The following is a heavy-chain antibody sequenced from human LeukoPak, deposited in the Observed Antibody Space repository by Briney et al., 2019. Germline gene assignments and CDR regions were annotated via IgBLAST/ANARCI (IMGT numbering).Heavy chain of an antibody. J-gene: IGHJ4*02. CDR2: IYPGDSDI. CDR3: ARLETIAGSRELNRYFDS. D-gene: IGHD3-10*01. CDR1: GYTFTTYW. Sequence: GESLKISCQGTGYTFTTYWIGWVRQMPGKGLEWMGIIYPGDSDIRYSPSFQGHVTFSADKSISTVYLQWSSLKASDTAIYYCARLETIAGSRELNRYFDSWGQGTLVTVSS. V-gene: IGHV5-51*01.